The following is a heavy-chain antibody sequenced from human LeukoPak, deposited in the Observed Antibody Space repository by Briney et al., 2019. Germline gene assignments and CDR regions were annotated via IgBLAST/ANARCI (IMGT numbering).Heavy chain of an antibody. V-gene: IGHV4-39*07. J-gene: IGHJ4*02. CDR2: IFYSGST. D-gene: IGHD5-12*01. CDR3: GSHSGGYAY. Sequence: SETLSLTCIVSGGSIRTSNYYWGWIRQPPGKGLEGIGNIFYSGSTYYSPSLRSRVTISADTSKNQFSLGLNSVTAADTAVYYCGSHSGGYAYWGQGTLVTVSS. CDR1: GGSIRTSNYY.